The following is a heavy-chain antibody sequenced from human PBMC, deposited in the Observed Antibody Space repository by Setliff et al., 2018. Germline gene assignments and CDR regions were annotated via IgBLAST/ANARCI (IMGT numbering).Heavy chain of an antibody. CDR3: AKDVSPPGNNGWHPDVLDI. D-gene: IGHD6-19*01. J-gene: IGHJ3*02. V-gene: IGHV4-59*11. CDR1: GGSISSHY. CDR2: IYYSGST. Sequence: SETLSLTCTVSGGSISSHYWSWIRQPPGKGLEWIGSIYYSGSTNYNPSLKSRVTISVDTTKNQFSLKRSSVTAADTAVYYCAKDVSPPGNNGWHPDVLDIWGQGTMVTVSS.